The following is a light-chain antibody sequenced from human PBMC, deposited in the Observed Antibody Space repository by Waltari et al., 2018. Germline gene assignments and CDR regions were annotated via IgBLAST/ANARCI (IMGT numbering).Light chain of an antibody. CDR2: GAS. CDR1: QTVITNF. CDR3: QLYGSSSTPRP. Sequence: EFVLTQSPGTLSLSPGERATLSCRASQTVITNFLAWYQQKPGQAPRLLVDGASIRATGLPDSFLFSCAWTDFTLTTTILAPEDFAVYYSQLYGSSSTPRPFGQGTRLE. V-gene: IGKV3-20*01. J-gene: IGKJ5*01.